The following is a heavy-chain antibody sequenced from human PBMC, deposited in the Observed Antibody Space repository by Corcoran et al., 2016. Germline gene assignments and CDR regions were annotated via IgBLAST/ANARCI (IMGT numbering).Heavy chain of an antibody. CDR2: INPNSGGT. V-gene: IGHV1-2*04. Sequence: QVQLVQSGAEVKKPGASVKVSCKASGYTFTGYQMHWVRQAPGQGLEWMGWINPNSGGTNYAQKFQGWVNMSRDTSISTAYMELNRLRSDDTAVDYCARDGSSGWGWFDPWGQGTLVTVSS. CDR3: ARDGSSGWGWFDP. CDR1: GYTFTGYQ. D-gene: IGHD6-19*01. J-gene: IGHJ5*02.